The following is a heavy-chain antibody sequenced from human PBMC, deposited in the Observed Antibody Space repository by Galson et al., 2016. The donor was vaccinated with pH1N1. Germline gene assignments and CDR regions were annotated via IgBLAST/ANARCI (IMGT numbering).Heavy chain of an antibody. V-gene: IGHV1-18*01. CDR1: GFTFSNYG. J-gene: IGHJ4*01. CDR3: ARQSIAARPVFFDF. Sequence: SVKVSCKASGFTFSNYGFSWVRQAPGQGLEWMAWISAFNGDTKYAHKVQDRLTVTTDSSTNTAYMELRSLRSDDTALYFCARQSIAARPVFFDFWGRGTQVTVFS. D-gene: IGHD6-6*01. CDR2: ISAFNGDT.